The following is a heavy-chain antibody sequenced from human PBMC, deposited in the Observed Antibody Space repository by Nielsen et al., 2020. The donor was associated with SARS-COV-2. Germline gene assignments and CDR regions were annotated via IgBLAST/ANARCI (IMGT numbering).Heavy chain of an antibody. CDR3: ARHWGGSVGAPFDY. D-gene: IGHD1-26*01. CDR2: IWYDGSNK. J-gene: IGHJ4*02. Sequence: GESLKISCAASGFTFSSYGMHWVRQAPGKGLEWVAVIWYDGSNKYYADSVKGRFTISRDNSKNTLYLQMNSLRAEDTAVYYCARHWGGSVGAPFDYWGQGTLVTVSS. CDR1: GFTFSSYG. V-gene: IGHV3-33*01.